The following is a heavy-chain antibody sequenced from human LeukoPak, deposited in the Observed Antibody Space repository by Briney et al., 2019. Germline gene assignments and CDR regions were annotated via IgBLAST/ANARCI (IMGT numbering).Heavy chain of an antibody. D-gene: IGHD3-16*01. CDR3: AREYYDYVWGSPPDY. CDR2: ISYDANNK. J-gene: IGHJ4*02. CDR1: GFTFSAFG. Sequence: PGGSLRLSCAASGFTFSAFGMHWVRQAPGKGLEWLAVISYDANNKYYADSVKGRFTISRDNSKNTLYLQMNSLRAEDTAVYYCAREYYDYVWGSPPDYWGQGTLVTVSS. V-gene: IGHV3-30*03.